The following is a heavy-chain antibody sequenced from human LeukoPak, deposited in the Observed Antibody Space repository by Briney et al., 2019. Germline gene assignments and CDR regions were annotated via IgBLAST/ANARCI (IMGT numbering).Heavy chain of an antibody. Sequence: GASVKVSCKASGYTFTGYYMHWVRQAPGQGLEWMGWINPNSGNTGSAQKFQGRITMTRNTSITTAYMELSSLRSEDTAVYYCAREGEMATMGYWGQGTLVTVSS. J-gene: IGHJ4*02. CDR1: GYTFTGYY. CDR3: AREGEMATMGY. D-gene: IGHD5-24*01. CDR2: INPNSGNT. V-gene: IGHV1-8*02.